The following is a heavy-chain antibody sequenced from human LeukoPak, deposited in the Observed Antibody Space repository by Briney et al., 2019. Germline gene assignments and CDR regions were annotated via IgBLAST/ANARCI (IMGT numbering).Heavy chain of an antibody. J-gene: IGHJ2*01. D-gene: IGHD1-14*01. V-gene: IGHV3-21*04. CDR2: IGISSNKI. CDR3: AKDISSSAIYWYFDL. Sequence: GGSLRLSCAASGFTLRSYTMNWVRQAPGKGLEWVSSIGISSNKIYYADSVKGRFIISRDNAKNSVYLQMNSLRAEDTALYYCAKDISSSAIYWYFDLWGRGTLVTVSS. CDR1: GFTLRSYT.